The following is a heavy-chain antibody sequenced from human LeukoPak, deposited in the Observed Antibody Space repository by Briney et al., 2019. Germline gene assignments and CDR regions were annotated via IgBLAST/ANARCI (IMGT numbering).Heavy chain of an antibody. V-gene: IGHV3-30*02. J-gene: IGHJ6*02. D-gene: IGHD3-22*01. CDR3: AKDMGIFNYDSSGYYVEYYYYGMDV. Sequence: XADSVKGRFTISRDNSKNTLYLQMNSLRAEDTAVYYCAKDMGIFNYDSSGYYVEYYYYGMDVWGQGTTVTVSS.